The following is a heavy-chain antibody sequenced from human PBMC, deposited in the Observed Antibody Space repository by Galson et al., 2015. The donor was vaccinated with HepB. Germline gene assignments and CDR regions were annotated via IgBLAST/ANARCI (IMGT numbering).Heavy chain of an antibody. CDR2: INPSGGST. D-gene: IGHD3-22*01. Sequence: SVKVSCKASGYTFTTYYMHWVRQAPGQGLEWMGVINPSGGSTSYAQNFQGRVTMTRDTSTSTVYMELSSLRSEDTAVYYCARDLPDYYDSSGPSFDYWGQGILVTGSS. CDR3: ARDLPDYYDSSGPSFDY. CDR1: GYTFTTYY. V-gene: IGHV1-46*01. J-gene: IGHJ4*02.